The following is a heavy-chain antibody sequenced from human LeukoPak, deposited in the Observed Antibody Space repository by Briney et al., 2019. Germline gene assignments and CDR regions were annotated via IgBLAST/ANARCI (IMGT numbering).Heavy chain of an antibody. CDR3: AHSNYAGDAFDI. D-gene: IGHD4-11*01. CDR1: AYTFTGYY. Sequence: GASVKVSCNPSAYTFTGYYMHWVRQAPGQGLEWMGWINPNSGGTNYAQKFQGRVTMTRDTSISTAYMELSRLRSDDTAVYYCAHSNYAGDAFDIWGQGTMVTVSS. CDR2: INPNSGGT. J-gene: IGHJ3*02. V-gene: IGHV1-2*02.